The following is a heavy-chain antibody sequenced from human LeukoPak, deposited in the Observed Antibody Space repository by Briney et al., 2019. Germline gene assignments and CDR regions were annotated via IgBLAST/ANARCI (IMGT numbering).Heavy chain of an antibody. CDR1: GGSISSYY. D-gene: IGHD2-15*01. J-gene: IGHJ6*02. CDR3: AREPKGGYCSGGSCTGPLYGMDV. Sequence: ASETLSLTCTVSGGSISSYYWSWIRQPPGKGLEWIGYIYYSGSTNYNPSLKSRVTISVYTSKNQFSLKLSSVTAADTAVYYCAREPKGGYCSGGSCTGPLYGMDVWGQGTTVTVSS. V-gene: IGHV4-59*01. CDR2: IYYSGST.